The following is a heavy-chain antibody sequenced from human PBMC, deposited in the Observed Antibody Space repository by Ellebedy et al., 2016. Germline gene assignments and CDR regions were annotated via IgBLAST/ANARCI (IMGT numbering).Heavy chain of an antibody. CDR2: SYYSGST. D-gene: IGHD2/OR15-2a*01. J-gene: IGHJ5*02. CDR1: GGSISSSSYY. CDR3: ARVEDWESREYYFDP. Sequence: SETLSLTCTVSGGSISSSSYYWGWIRQPPGKGLEWVGSSYYSGSTNYNPSLKSRVTISADTSKNQFSLKVTSVTATDTAVYYCARVEDWESREYYFDPWGPGTLVTVSS. V-gene: IGHV4-39*07.